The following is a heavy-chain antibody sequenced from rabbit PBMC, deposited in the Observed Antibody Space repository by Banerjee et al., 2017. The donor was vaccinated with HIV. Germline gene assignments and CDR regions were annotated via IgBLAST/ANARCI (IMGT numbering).Heavy chain of an antibody. D-gene: IGHD4-1*01. CDR2: INTSSGNT. Sequence: QEQLVESGGGLVQPEGSLTLTCKASGFTLSSYWISWVRQAPGKGLEWIACINTSSGNTVYASWAKGRFTISKTSSTTVTLQMTSLTAADTATYFCARDLAGVIGWNFNLWGPGTLVTVS. V-gene: IGHV1S45*01. CDR3: ARDLAGVIGWNFNL. J-gene: IGHJ4*01. CDR1: GFTLSSYW.